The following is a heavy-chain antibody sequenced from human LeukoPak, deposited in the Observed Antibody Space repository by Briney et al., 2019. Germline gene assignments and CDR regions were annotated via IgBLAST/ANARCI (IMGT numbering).Heavy chain of an antibody. Sequence: ASVKVSCKASGYTFTGYYMHWVRQAPGQGLEWMGWINPDSGGTNYAQKFQGRVTMTRDTSISTAYMELSRLRSDDTAVYYCARDAPGSCSGGSCYPEPLGYWGQGTLVTVSS. J-gene: IGHJ4*02. V-gene: IGHV1-2*02. D-gene: IGHD2-15*01. CDR1: GYTFTGYY. CDR3: ARDAPGSCSGGSCYPEPLGY. CDR2: INPDSGGT.